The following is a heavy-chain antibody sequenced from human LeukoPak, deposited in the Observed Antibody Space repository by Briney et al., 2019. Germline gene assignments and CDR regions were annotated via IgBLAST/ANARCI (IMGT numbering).Heavy chain of an antibody. V-gene: IGHV3-7*03. CDR1: GFTFSDYW. J-gene: IGHJ4*02. D-gene: IGHD1-26*01. CDR2: IKQDGSEK. CDR3: ARDGTSIVDSLDY. Sequence: GGSLRLSCAASGFTFSDYWMNWVRQAPGKGLEWVASIKQDGSEKYYVDSVKGRFTISRDNAKNSLYLQMNSLRAEDTAVYYCARDGTSIVDSLDYWGQGTLVTVSS.